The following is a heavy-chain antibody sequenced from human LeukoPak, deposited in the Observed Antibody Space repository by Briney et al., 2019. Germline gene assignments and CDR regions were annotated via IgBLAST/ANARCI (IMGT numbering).Heavy chain of an antibody. J-gene: IGHJ4*02. D-gene: IGHD5-24*01. CDR1: GGSTSSSSNY. Sequence: PSETPSLTCTVSGGSTSSSSNYWGWIRQPPGKGLEWIGSIYYSGSTYYNPSLKSRVTISVDTSKNQFSLKLSSVTAADTAVYYCARLVEEVARIPYFDYWGPGTLVTVSS. V-gene: IGHV4-39*01. CDR2: IYYSGST. CDR3: ARLVEEVARIPYFDY.